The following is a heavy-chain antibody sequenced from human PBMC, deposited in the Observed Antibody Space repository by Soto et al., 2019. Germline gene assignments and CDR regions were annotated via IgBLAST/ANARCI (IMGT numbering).Heavy chain of an antibody. CDR3: AREDCGGGSCYKRFDY. Sequence: SETLALTCAVYGGSFSGYYWSWIRQPPGKGLEWIGEINHSGSTNYNPSLKSRVTISVDTSKNQFSLKLSSVTAADTAVHYCAREDCGGGSCYKRFDYWGQGTLVTVSS. J-gene: IGHJ4*02. V-gene: IGHV4-34*01. D-gene: IGHD2-15*01. CDR2: INHSGST. CDR1: GGSFSGYY.